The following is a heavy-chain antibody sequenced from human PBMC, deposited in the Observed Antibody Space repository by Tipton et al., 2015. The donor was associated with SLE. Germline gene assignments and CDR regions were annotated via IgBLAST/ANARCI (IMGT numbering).Heavy chain of an antibody. V-gene: IGHV4-34*01. Sequence: TLSLTCAVYGGSFSGYYWSWIRQPPGKGLEWIGEINHSGSTNYNPSLKSRVTISVDTSKNQFSLKLSSVTAADTAVYYCARDRGFLEWLNAFDIWGQGTMVTVSS. CDR1: GGSFSGYY. CDR2: INHSGST. CDR3: ARDRGFLEWLNAFDI. J-gene: IGHJ3*02. D-gene: IGHD3-3*01.